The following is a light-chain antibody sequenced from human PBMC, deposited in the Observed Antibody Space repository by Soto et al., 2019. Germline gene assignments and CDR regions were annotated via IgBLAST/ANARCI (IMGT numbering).Light chain of an antibody. CDR3: HQRQSWPRT. V-gene: IGKV3D-15*01. CDR2: DAS. J-gene: IGKJ1*01. Sequence: IVMTQSPATLSVSPGERATFSCRASQNIYSNIAWYQQRPGQAPRLLIYDASSRATGIPARFSGSGSGTDFTLTTSDVQPEDFALYYCHQRQSWPRTFGQGTKVDI. CDR1: QNIYSN.